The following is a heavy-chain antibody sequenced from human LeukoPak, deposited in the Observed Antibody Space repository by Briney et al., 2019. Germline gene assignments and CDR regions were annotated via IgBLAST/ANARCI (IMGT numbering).Heavy chain of an antibody. D-gene: IGHD3-10*01. J-gene: IGHJ6*03. CDR2: IYTSGST. V-gene: IGHV4-61*02. Sequence: PSETLSLTCTVSGGSFSSGTYYWSWIRQPAGKGLEWIGRIYTSGSTNYNPSFKSRVTISVDTSKSQFSLKLSSVTAADTAVYYCTRCGRNYYGSGSYLFSGYDFHYYYYMDVWGKGTTVTISS. CDR1: GGSFSSGTYY. CDR3: TRCGRNYYGSGSYLFSGYDFHYYYYMDV.